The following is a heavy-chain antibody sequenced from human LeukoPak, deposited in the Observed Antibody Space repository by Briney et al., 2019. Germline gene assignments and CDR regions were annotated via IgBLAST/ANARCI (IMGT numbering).Heavy chain of an antibody. D-gene: IGHD1-26*01. CDR2: ISTSGTA. Sequence: SETLSLTCTGSGCSISSCYWMWIRQPAGKGLEWIGRISTSGTANYNPSLKSRVTMSGDTSRNPFSLRLFSVTAADTAVYYCARGQGSRGWFDPWGQGALVTVPS. CDR3: ARGQGSRGWFDP. V-gene: IGHV4-4*07. CDR1: GCSISSCY. J-gene: IGHJ5*02.